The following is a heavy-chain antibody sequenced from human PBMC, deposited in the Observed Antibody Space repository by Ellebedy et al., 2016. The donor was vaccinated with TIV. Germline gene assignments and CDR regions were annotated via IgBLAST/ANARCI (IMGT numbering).Heavy chain of an antibody. J-gene: IGHJ4*02. CDR2: ISNNGGST. Sequence: GESLKISCSASGLTFRNYAMHWVRQAPGKGLEYVSAISNNGGSTYYADSVKGRFTISRDNSKNTLYLQMSSLIPEDTAVYYCVPRMVVAFEYWGQGTLVTVSS. CDR3: VPRMVVAFEY. D-gene: IGHD2-21*01. V-gene: IGHV3-64D*09. CDR1: GLTFRNYA.